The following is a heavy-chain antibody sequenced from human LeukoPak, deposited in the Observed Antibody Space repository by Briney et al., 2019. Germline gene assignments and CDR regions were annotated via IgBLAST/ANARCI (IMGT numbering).Heavy chain of an antibody. D-gene: IGHD6-13*01. Sequence: ASVKVSCKASGYTFTSYGISWVRQAPGQGLEWMGWISAYNGNTNYAQKLQGRVTMTTDTSTGTAYMELRSLRSDDTAVYYCARHYASAYSSSLPSDYWGQGTLVTVSS. V-gene: IGHV1-18*01. CDR1: GYTFTSYG. CDR2: ISAYNGNT. J-gene: IGHJ4*02. CDR3: ARHYASAYSSSLPSDY.